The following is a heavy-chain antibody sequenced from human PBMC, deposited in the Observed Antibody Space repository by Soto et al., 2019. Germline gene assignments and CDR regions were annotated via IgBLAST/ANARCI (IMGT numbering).Heavy chain of an antibody. CDR2: ISGSGGST. CDR3: AKDPLGSPDSGLHWFDP. J-gene: IGHJ5*02. Sequence: LRLSCAASGFTFSSYAMSWVRQAPGKGLEWVSAISGSGGSTYYADSVKGRFTISRDNSKNTLYLQMNSLRAEDTAVYYCAKDPLGSPDSGLHWFDPWGQGTLVTVSS. V-gene: IGHV3-23*01. D-gene: IGHD3-16*01. CDR1: GFTFSSYA.